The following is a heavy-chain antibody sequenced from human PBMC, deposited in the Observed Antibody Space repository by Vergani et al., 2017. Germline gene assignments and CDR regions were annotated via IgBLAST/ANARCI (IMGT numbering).Heavy chain of an antibody. V-gene: IGHV4-34*02. J-gene: IGHJ6*02. CDR1: GGSLSGYF. CDR2: ITAIGSA. CDR3: ARSGSSDCSGGSCYYYYYGMDV. Sequence: QVHLQQRGAGVLKPSETLSLTCGVIGGSLSGYFWSWIRQSPGRGLEWIGEITAIGSAKYSPSATSRVTISVDTSRGEFTLTVTSVTAADTAVYYCARSGSSDCSGGSCYYYYYGMDVWGQGTTVTVSS. D-gene: IGHD2-15*01.